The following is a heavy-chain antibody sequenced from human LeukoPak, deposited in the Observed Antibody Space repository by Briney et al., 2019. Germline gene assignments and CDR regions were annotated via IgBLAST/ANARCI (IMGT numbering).Heavy chain of an antibody. D-gene: IGHD5-18*01. CDR3: ERRSELWNSEYYSYYMDV. CDR1: VFTFDYDV. J-gene: IGHJ6*03. V-gene: IGHV3-20*04. Sequence: GGALRLSCAASVFTFDYDVMIGVRRAPGKGLDWVSGINWKGGSTGYADSVKGLFTISRDNPKNSLYLQMNSLRAEDTALYYCERRSELWNSEYYSYYMDVWGKGTTVTVSS. CDR2: INWKGGST.